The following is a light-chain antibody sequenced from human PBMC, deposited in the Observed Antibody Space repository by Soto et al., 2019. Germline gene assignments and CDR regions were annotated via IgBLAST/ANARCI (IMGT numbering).Light chain of an antibody. V-gene: IGKV3-20*01. CDR2: GAS. CDR3: QQNGSSCT. J-gene: IGKJ1*01. Sequence: IVLTQSPATLSVSPWKRATLSCRSSRSGSSNLAWYQQKPGQAPRLLIYGASIRATGIPDRFSGSGSGTDFTLTISTLEPEFVAVYYCQQNGSSCTFGQGTKVDIK. CDR1: RSGSSN.